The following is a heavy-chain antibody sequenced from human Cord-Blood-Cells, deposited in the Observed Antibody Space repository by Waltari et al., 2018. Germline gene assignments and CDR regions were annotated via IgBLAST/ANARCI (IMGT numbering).Heavy chain of an antibody. CDR1: GDRVSSNSAA. D-gene: IGHD6-13*01. CDR2: TDYESKWYN. Sequence: QVQLQQAGPGLVKPSQSLSLTCAISGDRVSSNSAAWNWIRQSPLRGLAWLGSTDYESKWYNEYAVYVKSGIPVNPNTSKNLSSLQVNSVTPDDTAVYYCARGEKGIFHYYFDYWGQGTLVTVSS. CDR3: ARGEKGIFHYYFDY. J-gene: IGHJ4*02. V-gene: IGHV6-1*01.